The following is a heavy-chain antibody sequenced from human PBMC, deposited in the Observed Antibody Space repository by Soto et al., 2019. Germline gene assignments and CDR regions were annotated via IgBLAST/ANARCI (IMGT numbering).Heavy chain of an antibody. Sequence: QVQLVESGGGVAQPGTSLRLSCAASGFRFKSFVMHWVRQAPGKGLEWVAFTSYDGNNKDYGVSVKGRFTVSRDNSPNSLHLQMDLLRSEDTALYYCARWGTTGGFDLWGQGTLVSVSS. CDR2: TSYDGNNK. V-gene: IGHV3-30*19. CDR1: GFRFKSFV. D-gene: IGHD3-16*01. CDR3: ARWGTTGGFDL. J-gene: IGHJ4*02.